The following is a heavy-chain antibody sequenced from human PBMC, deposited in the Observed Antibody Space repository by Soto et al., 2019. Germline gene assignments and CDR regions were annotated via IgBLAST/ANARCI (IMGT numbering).Heavy chain of an antibody. Sequence: SETLSLTCAVYGGSFSGYYWSWIRQPPGKGLEWIGEINHSGSTNYNPSLKSRVTISVDTSKNQFSLKVSSVTAADTAVYYCAGAVIEMATIDGEKGMTNYYFDYWGQGTLVTVSS. CDR2: INHSGST. CDR3: AGAVIEMATIDGEKGMTNYYFDY. D-gene: IGHD5-12*01. J-gene: IGHJ4*02. CDR1: GGSFSGYY. V-gene: IGHV4-34*01.